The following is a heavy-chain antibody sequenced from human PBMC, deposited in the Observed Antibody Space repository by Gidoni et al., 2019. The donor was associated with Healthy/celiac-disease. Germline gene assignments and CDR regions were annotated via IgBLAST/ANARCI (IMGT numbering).Heavy chain of an antibody. CDR3: TRCVEIVATTHFDY. J-gene: IGHJ4*02. V-gene: IGHV3-49*03. CDR2: IRSKAYGGTT. D-gene: IGHD5-12*01. Sequence: EVQLVESGGGLVQPGRSLRLSCTASGFTFGDYAMSWFRQAPGKGLEWVGFIRSKAYGGTTEYAASVKGRFTISRDDSKSIAYLQMNSLKTEDTAVYYCTRCVEIVATTHFDYWGQGTLVTVSS. CDR1: GFTFGDYA.